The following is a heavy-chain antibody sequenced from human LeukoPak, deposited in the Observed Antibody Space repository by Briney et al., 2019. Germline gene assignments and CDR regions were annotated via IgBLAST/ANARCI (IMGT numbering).Heavy chain of an antibody. CDR3: ARGFSGSYGIEQSHWFDP. Sequence: ASVKVSCKASGYTFTSYDISWVRQATGQGLEWMGWMNPNSGNTGYAQKFLGRVTITRNTSISTAYMELSSLRSEDTAVYYCARGFSGSYGIEQSHWFDPWGQGTLVTVSS. J-gene: IGHJ5*02. CDR1: GYTFTSYD. CDR2: MNPNSGNT. D-gene: IGHD1-26*01. V-gene: IGHV1-8*03.